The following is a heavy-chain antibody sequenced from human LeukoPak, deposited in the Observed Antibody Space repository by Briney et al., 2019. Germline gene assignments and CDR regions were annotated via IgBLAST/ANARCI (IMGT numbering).Heavy chain of an antibody. D-gene: IGHD3-22*01. CDR2: FDPEDGET. CDR3: ATVESEYYHSSDYYDY. CDR1: GYTLTELS. Sequence: ASVKVSCKVSGYTLTELSMHWVRQAPGKGLEWMGGFDPEDGETIYAQKFQGRLTMTDDTSTDTAYMELSSLRSEDTAVYYCATVESEYYHSSDYYDYWSQGTLVTVSS. V-gene: IGHV1-24*01. J-gene: IGHJ4*02.